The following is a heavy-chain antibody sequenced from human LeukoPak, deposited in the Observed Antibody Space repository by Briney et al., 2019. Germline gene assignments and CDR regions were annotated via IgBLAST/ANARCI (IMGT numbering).Heavy chain of an antibody. D-gene: IGHD3-22*01. V-gene: IGHV3-21*01. Sequence: GGSLRLSCAASGFTFSSYSMNWVRQAPGKGLEWVTSISSSSSYIYYADSVKGRFTISRDNAKNSLYLQMNSLRAEDTAVYYCARDDRYYYDSSGYQIPSVDWGQGTLVTVSS. CDR3: ARDDRYYYDSSGYQIPSVD. J-gene: IGHJ4*02. CDR1: GFTFSSYS. CDR2: ISSSSSYI.